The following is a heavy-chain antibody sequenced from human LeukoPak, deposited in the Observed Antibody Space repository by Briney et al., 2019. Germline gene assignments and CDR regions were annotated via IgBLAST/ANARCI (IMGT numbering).Heavy chain of an antibody. V-gene: IGHV1-18*01. CDR3: ARDLSSSYYYVFDY. CDR1: GYTFTSFG. CDR2: ISAYNGNT. D-gene: IGHD3-22*01. Sequence: ASVKVSCKASGYTFTSFGISWVRQAPGQGLEWIGWISAYNGNTISAQILQGRVTMTTDTSTSTAYMELRSLRSDDTAVYYCARDLSSSYYYVFDYWGQGTLVTVSS. J-gene: IGHJ4*02.